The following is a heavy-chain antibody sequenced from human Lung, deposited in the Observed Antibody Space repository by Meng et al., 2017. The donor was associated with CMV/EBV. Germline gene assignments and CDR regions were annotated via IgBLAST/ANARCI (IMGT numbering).Heavy chain of an antibody. CDR1: GFTFSDYY. CDR2: ISSSGSIT. J-gene: IGHJ5*01. Sequence: ADSGFTFSDYYMTWIRQAPGKGLEWVSYISSSGSITKYLDSLKGRFTISRDNAKNSLFLQMNSLTVEDTAVYYCARDSSAVHNWLDSWGQGTLVTVSS. D-gene: IGHD1-26*01. CDR3: ARDSSAVHNWLDS. V-gene: IGHV3-11*04.